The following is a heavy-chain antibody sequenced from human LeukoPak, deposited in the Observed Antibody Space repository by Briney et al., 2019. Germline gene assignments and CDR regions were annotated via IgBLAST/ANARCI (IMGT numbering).Heavy chain of an antibody. V-gene: IGHV3-74*01. CDR2: INRDGTST. CDR3: ALEIAAFDY. CDR1: GFTFSSYW. J-gene: IGHJ4*02. D-gene: IGHD2-15*01. Sequence: GGSLRLSCAASGFTFSSYWMHWVRQAPGKGLVWVSRINRDGTSTSYADSVKGRFTISRDNTKNTLYLQMNSLRAEDTAAYYCALEIAAFDYWGQGTLVTVSS.